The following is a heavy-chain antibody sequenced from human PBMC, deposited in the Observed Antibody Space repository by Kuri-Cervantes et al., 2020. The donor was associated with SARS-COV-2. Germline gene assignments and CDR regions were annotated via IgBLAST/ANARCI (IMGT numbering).Heavy chain of an antibody. CDR3: AREAYYDFWSGYPLHFDY. CDR2: ISSSGSTI. J-gene: IGHJ4*02. Sequence: GESLKISCAASGFTFSDYYMSWIRQAPGKGLEWVSYISSSGSTIYYADSVKGRFTISRDNAKNSLYLLMNTLRAEDTAVYYCAREAYYDFWSGYPLHFDYWGQGTLVTVSS. CDR1: GFTFSDYY. V-gene: IGHV3-11*04. D-gene: IGHD3-3*01.